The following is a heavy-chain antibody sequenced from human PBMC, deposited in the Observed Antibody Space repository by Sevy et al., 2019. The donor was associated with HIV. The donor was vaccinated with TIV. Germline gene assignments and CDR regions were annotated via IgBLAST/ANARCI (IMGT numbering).Heavy chain of an antibody. D-gene: IGHD3-10*02. CDR2: FSFGCGKI. CDR1: GFTFSSYA. J-gene: IGHJ4*02. CDR3: AREGCSKPHDY. Sequence: PGGSLRLSCAASGFTFSSYAMSRVRQAPGKGLEWVSTFSFGCGKINYADSVKGRFTISRDNSKNTLYLQMHSLRAEDTAVYYCAREGCSKPHDYWGQGTLVTVSS. V-gene: IGHV3-23*01.